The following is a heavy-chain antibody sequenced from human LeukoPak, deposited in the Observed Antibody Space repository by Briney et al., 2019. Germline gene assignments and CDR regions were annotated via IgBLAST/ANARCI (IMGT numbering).Heavy chain of an antibody. CDR2: IWYDGSNK. V-gene: IGHV3-33*01. CDR1: GFTFSSYG. D-gene: IGHD6-13*01. Sequence: GRSLRLSCAASGFTFSSYGMHWVRQAPGKGLEWVAVIWYDGSNKYYADSVKGRFTISRDNSKNTLYLQMNSLRAEDTAVYYCARSSSWASHFDYWGQGTLVTVSS. CDR3: ARSSSWASHFDY. J-gene: IGHJ4*02.